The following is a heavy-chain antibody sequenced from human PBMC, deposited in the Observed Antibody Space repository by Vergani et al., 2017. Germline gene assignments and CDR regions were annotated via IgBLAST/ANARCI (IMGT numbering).Heavy chain of an antibody. V-gene: IGHV3-20*04. CDR3: ARGGVMAAPGPAGPY. D-gene: IGHD3-16*01. CDR1: GFTFDDYG. Sequence: EVQLVESGGGVVRPGGSLRLSCAASGFTFDDYGMSWVRQAPGKGLEWVSGINWNGGSTGYADSVKGRFTISRDNAKNSLYLQMNSLRAEDTALYSCARGGVMAAPGPAGPYWGQGTLVTVSS. CDR2: INWNGGST. J-gene: IGHJ4*02.